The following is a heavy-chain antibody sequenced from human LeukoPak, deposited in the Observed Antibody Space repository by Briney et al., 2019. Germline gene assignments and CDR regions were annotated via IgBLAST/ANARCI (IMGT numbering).Heavy chain of an antibody. Sequence: GGSLRLSCAASGFSVSDYVMTWVRRAPGKGLEWVSGISGSVGSTYYTDSVKGRFTISRDNSKNTLYLQMNSLRAEDTAVYSCAVGASLPAHWGQGTLVTVSS. CDR3: AVGASLPAH. J-gene: IGHJ4*02. D-gene: IGHD1-26*01. V-gene: IGHV3-23*01. CDR2: ISGSVGST. CDR1: GFSVSDYV.